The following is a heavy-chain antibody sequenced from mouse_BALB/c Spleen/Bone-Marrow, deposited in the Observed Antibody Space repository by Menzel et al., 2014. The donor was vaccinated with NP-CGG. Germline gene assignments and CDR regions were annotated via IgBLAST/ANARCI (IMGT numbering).Heavy chain of an antibody. CDR1: GFNIKDTY. V-gene: IGHV14-3*02. J-gene: IGHJ1*01. CDR3: ASYRYVWYFDV. CDR2: IDPANGNT. D-gene: IGHD2-14*01. Sequence: VQLQQSGAELVKPGASVKLSCTASGFNIKDTYMHWVKQRPEQGLEWIGRIDPANGNTKYDPKFQGEATITADTSSNTAYLQLSSLASEDTAVYYCASYRYVWYFDVWGAGTTVTVSS.